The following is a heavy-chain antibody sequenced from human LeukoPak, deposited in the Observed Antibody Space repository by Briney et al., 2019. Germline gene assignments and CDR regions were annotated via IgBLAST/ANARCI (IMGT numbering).Heavy chain of an antibody. CDR3: ARAHSSGWYYLDY. V-gene: IGHV3-7*03. D-gene: IGHD6-19*01. CDR2: IKQDGSEK. J-gene: IGHJ4*02. CDR1: GFTFSSYW. Sequence: GGSLRLSCAASGFTFSSYWMSWVRQAPGKGLEWVANIKQDGSEKYYVDSVKGRFIISRDNSKNTLSLQMNSLRAEDTAVYYCARAHSSGWYYLDYWGQGTLVTVSS.